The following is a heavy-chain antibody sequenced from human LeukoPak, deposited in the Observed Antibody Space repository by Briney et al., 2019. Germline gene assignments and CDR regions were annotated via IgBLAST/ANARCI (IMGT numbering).Heavy chain of an antibody. CDR3: ARDPGYSSGWYGGRGNWFDP. CDR1: GYTFTSYD. D-gene: IGHD6-19*01. V-gene: IGHV1-18*01. CDR2: MNPNSGNT. Sequence: ASVKVSCKASGYTFTSYDINWVRQATGQGLEWMGWMNPNSGNTNYAQKLQGRVTMTTDTSTSTAYMELRSLRSDDTAVYYCARDPGYSSGWYGGRGNWFDPWGQGTLVTVSS. J-gene: IGHJ5*02.